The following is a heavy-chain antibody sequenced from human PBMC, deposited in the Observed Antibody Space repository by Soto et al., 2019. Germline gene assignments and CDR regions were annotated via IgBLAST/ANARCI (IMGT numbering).Heavy chain of an antibody. Sequence: GWSLRLSGAGSGFIFTNYSINWVRHAPWKGLEWVSVIAGRGNSAYYADSVQGPFTISRDNSNNTLSLEMSSLTADDTAICYCVRQGPGSFDFWGQGTMVTVS. CDR1: GFIFTNYS. J-gene: IGHJ3*01. D-gene: IGHD1-1*01. CDR3: VRQGPGSFDF. V-gene: IGHV3-23*01. CDR2: IAGRGNSA.